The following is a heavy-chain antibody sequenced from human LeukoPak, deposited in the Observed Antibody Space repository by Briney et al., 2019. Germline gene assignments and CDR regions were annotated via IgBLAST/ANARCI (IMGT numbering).Heavy chain of an antibody. J-gene: IGHJ4*02. CDR2: ISGSGGST. CDR3: AKDVRITIFGVVTTRRPFDY. D-gene: IGHD3-3*01. V-gene: IGHV3-23*01. CDR1: GFTFSSYA. Sequence: PGGSLRLSCAASGFTFSSYAMNWVRQAPGKGLEWVSAISGSGGSTYYADSVKGRFTIPRDNSKNTLYLQMNSLRAEDTAVYYCAKDVRITIFGVVTTRRPFDYWGQGTLVTVSS.